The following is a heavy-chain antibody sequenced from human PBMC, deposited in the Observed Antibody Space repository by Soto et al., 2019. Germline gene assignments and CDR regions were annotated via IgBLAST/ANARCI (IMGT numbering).Heavy chain of an antibody. CDR1: GFTFSSYA. Sequence: EVQLLESGGGLVQPGGSLRLSCAASGFTFSSYAMSWVRQAPGKGLEWVSAISGSGGSTYYADSVKGRFTISRDNSKHTLYRQMNSRRAEDTAVYYCAKLRYDSSGYYSGYWGQGTLVTVSS. V-gene: IGHV3-23*01. D-gene: IGHD3-22*01. CDR3: AKLRYDSSGYYSGY. J-gene: IGHJ4*02. CDR2: ISGSGGST.